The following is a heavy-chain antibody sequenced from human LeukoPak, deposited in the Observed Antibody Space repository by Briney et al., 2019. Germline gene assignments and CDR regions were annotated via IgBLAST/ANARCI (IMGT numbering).Heavy chain of an antibody. CDR1: GFTFSASA. V-gene: IGHV3-73*01. J-gene: IGHJ4*02. D-gene: IGHD4-11*01. CDR2: IRGKDKNYAT. Sequence: GGSLKLSCAASGFTFSASAMHWVRQTSGKGLEWVGCIRGKDKNYATAYAASVTGRFTISRDDSKNTAYLQMNSLKTEDTAVYYCIRHTGDYWGQGTLVTVSS. CDR3: IRHTGDY.